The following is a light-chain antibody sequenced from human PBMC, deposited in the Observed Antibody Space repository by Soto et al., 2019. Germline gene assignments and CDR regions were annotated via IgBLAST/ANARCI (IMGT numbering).Light chain of an antibody. CDR2: KAS. J-gene: IGKJ1*01. Sequence: DIQMNQSPSTLSGSVGDRVTITCRASQTISSWLAWYQQKPGKAPKLLIYKASSLESGVPSRFSGSGSGTEFTLTISSLQPDDFATYYCQNYNSYSEACGQGTKVDIK. CDR1: QTISSW. CDR3: QNYNSYSEA. V-gene: IGKV1-5*03.